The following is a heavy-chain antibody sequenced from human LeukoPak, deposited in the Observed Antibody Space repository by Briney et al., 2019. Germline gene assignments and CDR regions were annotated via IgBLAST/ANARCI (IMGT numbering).Heavy chain of an antibody. D-gene: IGHD2-2*02. J-gene: IGHJ5*02. CDR3: ARARYCSSSGCYTSWFDP. V-gene: IGHV4-4*07. CDR2: ISTNGVT. CDR1: GVSVSLSY. Sequence: PSETLSLTCTVSGVSVSLSYWSWIRQPAGKGLEWIGRISTNGVTKYNPSLTSRVTMSVNKTTNQFSLMLNSVTAADTAVYYCARARYCSSSGCYTSWFDPWGQGTLVTVSS.